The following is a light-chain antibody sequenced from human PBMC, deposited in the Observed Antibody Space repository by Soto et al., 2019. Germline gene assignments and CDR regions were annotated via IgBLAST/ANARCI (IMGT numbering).Light chain of an antibody. CDR2: GTS. Sequence: ETVVTQSPGTLSLSPGEGATLSCRASQSVDSRYLAWYQQKPGQAPRLLIHGTSNRASGIPDRISGSGSGTDFTLTISRLEPEDFAVYYCQQYGTAPYTFGQGTTLEFK. CDR1: QSVDSRY. V-gene: IGKV3-20*01. J-gene: IGKJ2*01. CDR3: QQYGTAPYT.